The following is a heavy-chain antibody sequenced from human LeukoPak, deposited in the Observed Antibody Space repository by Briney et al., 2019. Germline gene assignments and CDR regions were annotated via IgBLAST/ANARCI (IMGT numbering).Heavy chain of an antibody. D-gene: IGHD3-10*01. Sequence: GESLKISCKGSGYDFSSDWIAWVRQMPGKGLEWMGIIYPGDSETRYSPSFQGQVAISADKSISTAYLQWSSLKASDTAIYYYTIYGSGSEDWFDPWRQGTLVTVSS. CDR1: GYDFSSDW. CDR2: IYPGDSET. V-gene: IGHV5-51*01. J-gene: IGHJ5*02. CDR3: TIYGSGSEDWFDP.